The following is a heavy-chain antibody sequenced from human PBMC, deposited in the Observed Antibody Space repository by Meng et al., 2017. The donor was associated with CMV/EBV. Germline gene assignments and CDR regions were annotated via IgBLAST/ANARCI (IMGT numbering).Heavy chain of an antibody. V-gene: IGHV1-69*12. J-gene: IGHJ4*02. CDR3: ARGSGAGTTWSYFDY. CDR1: GGTFSSYA. Sequence: VRLVRAGAGGRAPGPSVKVSCKGSGGTFSSYAISWVRQAPGQGLEWMGGIIPIFGTANYAQKFQGRVTITADESTSTAYMELSSLRSEDTAVYYCARGSGAGTTWSYFDYWGQGTLVTVSS. D-gene: IGHD1-7*01. CDR2: IIPIFGTA.